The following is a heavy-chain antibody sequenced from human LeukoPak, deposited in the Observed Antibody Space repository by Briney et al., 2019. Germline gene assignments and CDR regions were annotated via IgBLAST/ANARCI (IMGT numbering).Heavy chain of an antibody. D-gene: IGHD6-13*01. V-gene: IGHV2-70*11. CDR1: GFSRSTSGMG. Sequence: SGPTLVNPTQTLTLTCTFSGFSRSTSGMGVSWVRQPPEEALEWLARIDWDDDKYYSTSLKTRLTISKDTSKTQVVLTMTNMDPVHTAPYYCARRVYNGIDPWGQGTLVTVS. J-gene: IGHJ5*02. CDR3: ARRVYNGIDP. CDR2: IDWDDDK.